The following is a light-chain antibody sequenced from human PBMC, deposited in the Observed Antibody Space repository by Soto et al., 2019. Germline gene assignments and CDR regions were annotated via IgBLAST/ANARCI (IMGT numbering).Light chain of an antibody. V-gene: IGKV1-5*01. CDR2: DAS. CDR1: QSITNR. Sequence: MTQSPSTLSASVGDRVTITCRASQSITNRLAWYQQKPGKAPKVLIYDASNLESGVPSRFSGSGSGTEFILTISSLQPDDFATYWCQHYGGMWAFGQGTKLEIK. J-gene: IGKJ1*01. CDR3: QHYGGMWA.